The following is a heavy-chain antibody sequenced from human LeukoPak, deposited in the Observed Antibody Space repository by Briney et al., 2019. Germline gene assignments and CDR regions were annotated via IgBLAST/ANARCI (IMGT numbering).Heavy chain of an antibody. V-gene: IGHV4-59*01. CDR3: ARDWGEYYYDSSGYYSAALDI. Sequence: KPSETLSLICTVSGGSISSCYWSWIRQPPGKGLEWLGYIYYSGSTNYNPSLKSRVTISVAASKNQFSMQLRSVTAEETAVYYCARDWGEYYYDSSGYYSAALDIWGQGTMVTVSS. J-gene: IGHJ3*02. D-gene: IGHD3-22*01. CDR2: IYYSGST. CDR1: GGSISSCY.